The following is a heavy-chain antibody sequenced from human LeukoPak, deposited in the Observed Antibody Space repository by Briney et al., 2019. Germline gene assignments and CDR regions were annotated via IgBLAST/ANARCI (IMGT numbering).Heavy chain of an antibody. CDR2: IYYGGST. V-gene: IGHV4-39*01. CDR1: GGSVSSSTYY. D-gene: IGHD4-17*01. Sequence: SVPLSLTCTVSGGSVSSSTYYWGWIRQPPGKGLEWIGSIYYGGSTYYNPSLNSRVTVSVDTSKNQFSLKLSSVSAADTAVYYCARRTYYGVFDYWGQGTLVTVSS. CDR3: ARRTYYGVFDY. J-gene: IGHJ4*02.